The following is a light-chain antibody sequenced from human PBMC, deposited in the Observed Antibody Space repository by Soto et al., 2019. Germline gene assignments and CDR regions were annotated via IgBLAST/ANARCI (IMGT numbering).Light chain of an antibody. CDR1: QSISTY. Sequence: DIRLTQSPSSLSASVGDRVTISCRASQSISTYLMWYQQKPGKAPNLLIYAASNLQSGVPSRFSGSGSGTDFTLTISSLQPEDFATYYCQQSYSSKWTFGQGTKVDIK. CDR2: AAS. V-gene: IGKV1-39*01. J-gene: IGKJ1*01. CDR3: QQSYSSKWT.